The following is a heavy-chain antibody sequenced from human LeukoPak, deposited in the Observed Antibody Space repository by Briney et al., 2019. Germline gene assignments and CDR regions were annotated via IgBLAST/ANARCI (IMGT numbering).Heavy chain of an antibody. D-gene: IGHD6-13*01. CDR2: IYTSGST. V-gene: IGHV4-61*02. CDR3: ASGQSWYRY. J-gene: IGHJ4*02. CDR1: GGSISSGSYY. Sequence: SETLSLTCTVSGGSISSGSYYWSWIRQPAGKGLEWIGRIYTSGSTNYNPSLKSRVTISVDTSKSQFSLKLSSVTAADTAVYYCASGQSWYRYWGQGTLVTVSS.